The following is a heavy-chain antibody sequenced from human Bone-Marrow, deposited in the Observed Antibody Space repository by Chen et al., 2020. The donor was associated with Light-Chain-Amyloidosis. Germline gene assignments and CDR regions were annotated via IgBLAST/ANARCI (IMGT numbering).Heavy chain of an antibody. V-gene: IGHV4-39*01. J-gene: IGHJ4*02. CDR1: GGSISSSSYY. CDR3: ANPLSGGNDY. CDR2: IYYSGST. Sequence: QLQLQESGPGLVKPSATLSLTCTVSGGSISSSSYYWGWIRQPPGKGLEWIGSIYYSGSTYYNPSLKSRVTISVDTSKNQFSLKLSSVTAADTAVYYCANPLSGGNDYWGQGTLVTVSS. D-gene: IGHD6-19*01.